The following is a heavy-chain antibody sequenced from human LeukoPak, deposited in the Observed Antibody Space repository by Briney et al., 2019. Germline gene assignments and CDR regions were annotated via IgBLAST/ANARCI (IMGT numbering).Heavy chain of an antibody. Sequence: PGGSLRLSCAASGFTFRGYWMSWVRQAPGKGLEWVANINQDEIEKYYVDSVKGRFTISRDNAKNSLYLQMNSLRAEDTAVYYCARHCSSTNCRAYWGQGTLVTVSS. V-gene: IGHV3-7*01. CDR2: INQDEIEK. J-gene: IGHJ4*02. D-gene: IGHD2-2*01. CDR3: ARHCSSTNCRAY. CDR1: GFTFRGYW.